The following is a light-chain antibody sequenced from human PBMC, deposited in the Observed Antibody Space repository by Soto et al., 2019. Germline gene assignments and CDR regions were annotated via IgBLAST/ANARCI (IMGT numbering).Light chain of an antibody. CDR3: QQLNSYPLT. CDR2: AAS. V-gene: IGKV1-9*01. Sequence: DIQMTQSPSSLSASLGDRFTITCRASQGISSYLTWYQQKPGKAPNLLIYAASTLQRGVPSRFSGSGSGTDFTLTISSLQPEDFATYYCQQLNSYPLTFGGGTKVDIK. CDR1: QGISSY. J-gene: IGKJ4*01.